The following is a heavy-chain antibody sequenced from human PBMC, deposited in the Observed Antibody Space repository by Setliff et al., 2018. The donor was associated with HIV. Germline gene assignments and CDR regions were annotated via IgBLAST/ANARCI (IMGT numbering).Heavy chain of an antibody. Sequence: PSETLSLTCTVSGGSISSGGYYWSWIRQPAGKGLEWIGHIYTSGSTNYNPSLKSRVTTSVDTSKNHFSLRLSSVTAADTAVYYCARRERYYDILTGRVSDGFDIWGQGTMVTVSS. D-gene: IGHD3-9*01. J-gene: IGHJ3*02. V-gene: IGHV4-61*09. CDR1: GGSISSGGYY. CDR3: ARRERYYDILTGRVSDGFDI. CDR2: IYTSGST.